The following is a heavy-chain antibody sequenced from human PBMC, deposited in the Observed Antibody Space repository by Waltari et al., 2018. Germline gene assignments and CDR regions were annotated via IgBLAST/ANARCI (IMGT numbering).Heavy chain of an antibody. CDR2: IRREGNEI. CDR3: VRVGAATNYFTF. Sequence: EVRLVESGGGLVQPGGSLRLSCATSGFTFSDDWMSWVRQPPGRGLRGLAIIRREGNEIYSADSVMGRCTISRDNAMSNLYLQMNDLRPGDTGLYYCVRVGAATNYFTFWGPGTMVTVSS. J-gene: IGHJ4*02. V-gene: IGHV3-7*01. CDR1: GFTFSDDW. D-gene: IGHD1-26*01.